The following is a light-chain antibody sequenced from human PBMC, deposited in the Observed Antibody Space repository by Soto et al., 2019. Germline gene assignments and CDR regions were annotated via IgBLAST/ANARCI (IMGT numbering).Light chain of an antibody. J-gene: IGKJ5*01. CDR1: QSISSY. Sequence: QMGKCAYPRAPCIIEKDTITCRASQSISSYLNWYQQKPGKAPKLLIYAASSLQSGVPSRFSGSGSVSDVAIPIRTLLPEEYASSNSQPICKTSAILFGEGTRLEIK. CDR2: AAS. CDR3: QPICKTSAIL. V-gene: IGKV1-39*01.